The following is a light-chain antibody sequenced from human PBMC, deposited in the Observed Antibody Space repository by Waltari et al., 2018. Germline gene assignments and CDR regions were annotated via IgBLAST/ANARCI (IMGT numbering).Light chain of an antibody. CDR2: DAS. CDR1: QDISVF. V-gene: IGKV1-33*01. CDR3: QQYDDLPPFT. Sequence: DIQMTQSTSSLSASLGDRVTITCQASQDISVFLNWYQQKPGEAPNLLIYDASILQAGVPSRFSGGGSGTDFTLTISSLQPEDVATYYCQQYDDLPPFTFGPGTKVDLK. J-gene: IGKJ3*01.